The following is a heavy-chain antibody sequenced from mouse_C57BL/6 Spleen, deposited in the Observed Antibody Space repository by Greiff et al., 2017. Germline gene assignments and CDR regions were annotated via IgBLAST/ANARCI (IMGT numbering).Heavy chain of an antibody. V-gene: IGHV1-64*01. CDR2: IHPNSGST. D-gene: IGHD2-1*01. CDR1: GYTFTSYW. J-gene: IGHJ2*01. Sequence: QVQLQQPGAELVKPGASVKLSCKASGYTFTSYWMHWVKQRPGQGLEWIGMIHPNSGSTNYNEKFKSKATLTVDKSSSTAYMQLSSLTSEDSAVYYSARGDGNHRNFDYWGQGTTLTVSS. CDR3: ARGDGNHRNFDY.